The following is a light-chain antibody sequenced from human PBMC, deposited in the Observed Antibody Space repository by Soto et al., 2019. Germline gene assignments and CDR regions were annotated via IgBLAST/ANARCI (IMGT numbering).Light chain of an antibody. CDR3: QKYNAAPWT. CDR2: DTS. J-gene: IGKJ1*01. Sequence: DIQMTQAPSSLSASVGDRVTITCRASQAFSNYLAWYQQKPGKVPKLLIYDTSTLQSGVPSRFSGSGSGTDFTLTISSLQPEDGGTYYCQKYNAAPWTFGQGTKVGIK. CDR1: QAFSNY. V-gene: IGKV1-27*01.